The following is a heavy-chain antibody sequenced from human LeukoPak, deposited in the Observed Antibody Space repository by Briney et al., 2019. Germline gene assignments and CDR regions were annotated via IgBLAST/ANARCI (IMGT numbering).Heavy chain of an antibody. V-gene: IGHV5-51*01. D-gene: IGHD2-21*02. CDR2: IYRGDSDT. J-gene: IGHJ4*02. CDR1: GYSFTSYW. Sequence: GESLKISCKGSGYSFTSYWIGWVRQMPGKGLEWMGIIYRGDSDTRYSPSFQGQVTISADKSISTAYLQWSSLKASDTAMYYCARPRGGPYEDCGGDFYSEVDYWGQGTLVTVSS. CDR3: ARPRGGPYEDCGGDFYSEVDY.